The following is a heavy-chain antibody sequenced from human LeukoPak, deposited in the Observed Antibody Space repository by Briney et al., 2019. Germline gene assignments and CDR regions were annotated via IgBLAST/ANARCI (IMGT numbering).Heavy chain of an antibody. CDR1: GLTFSDYY. Sequence: GGSLRLSCAASGLTFSDYYMSWIRQAPGKGLEWVSYISSSGTTIYYADSVRGRFTISRDNAKNSLYLQMNSLRAEDTAVYYCARREGSSGWYPFDYWGQGTLVTVSS. D-gene: IGHD6-19*01. V-gene: IGHV3-11*01. CDR2: ISSSGTTI. CDR3: ARREGSSGWYPFDY. J-gene: IGHJ4*02.